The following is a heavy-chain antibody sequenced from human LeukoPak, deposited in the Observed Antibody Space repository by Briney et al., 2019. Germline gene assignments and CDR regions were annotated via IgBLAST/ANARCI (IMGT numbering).Heavy chain of an antibody. D-gene: IGHD2-15*01. V-gene: IGHV3-21*01. J-gene: IGHJ6*04. CDR1: GFTFSSYS. Sequence: PGGSLRLSCAASGFTFSSYSMNWVRQAPGKGLEWVPSISSSSSYIYYADSVKGRFTISRDNAKNSLYLQMNSLRAEDTAVYYCARIRLGYCSGGSCYSKYYYYGMDVWGKGTTVTVSS. CDR3: ARIRLGYCSGGSCYSKYYYYGMDV. CDR2: ISSSSSYI.